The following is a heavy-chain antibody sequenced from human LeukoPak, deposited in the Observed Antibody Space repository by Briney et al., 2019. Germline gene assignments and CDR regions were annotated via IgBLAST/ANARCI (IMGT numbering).Heavy chain of an antibody. D-gene: IGHD1-26*01. V-gene: IGHV3-9*01. CDR1: GFTFDDYA. J-gene: IGHJ4*02. CDR3: ANDGGSYFDY. Sequence: GGSLRLSCAASGFTFDDYAMHWVRQAPGKGLEWVSGISWNSGSIGYADSVKGRFTISRDNSKNTLYLQMNSLRAEDTAVYYCANDGGSYFDYWGQGTLVTVSS. CDR2: ISWNSGSI.